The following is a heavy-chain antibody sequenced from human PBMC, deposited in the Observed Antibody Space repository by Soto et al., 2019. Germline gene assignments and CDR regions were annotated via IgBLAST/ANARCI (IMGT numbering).Heavy chain of an antibody. CDR3: AKDTAPGFYDANGHLDY. Sequence: GGSLRLSCVVSGISFDDYAMHWVRQVPGKGLEWVSGINWDSGDIGYADSVKGRFTISRDNAKNSLYLQMNSLKTEDTALYYCAKDTAPGFYDANGHLDYWGQGTPVTVSS. J-gene: IGHJ4*02. CDR2: INWDSGDI. D-gene: IGHD2-8*01. CDR1: GISFDDYA. V-gene: IGHV3-9*01.